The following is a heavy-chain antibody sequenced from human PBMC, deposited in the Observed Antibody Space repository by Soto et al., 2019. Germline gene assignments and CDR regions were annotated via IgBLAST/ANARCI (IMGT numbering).Heavy chain of an antibody. CDR2: ISSSSSVI. J-gene: IGHJ5*02. V-gene: IGHV3-48*02. CDR3: ASGCRNAGCWLMT. Sequence: EVQLVESGGGLAQPGGSLRLSCVASGLTLTSYNMNWVRQAPGKGLEWLSFISSSSSVIYYADSVKGRFTISRDNAKNSLYLQMNSLRDEDTAVYYCASGCRNAGCWLMTWGQGTLVTVSS. D-gene: IGHD6-19*01. CDR1: GLTLTSYN.